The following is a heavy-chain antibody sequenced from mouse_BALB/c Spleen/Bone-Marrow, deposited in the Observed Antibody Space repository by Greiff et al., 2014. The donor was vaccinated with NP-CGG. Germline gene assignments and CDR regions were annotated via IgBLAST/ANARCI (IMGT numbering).Heavy chain of an antibody. CDR2: IDPANGNT. J-gene: IGHJ2*01. D-gene: IGHD1-1*01. CDR3: ASYFYGHYFDY. Sequence: VQPQQPGAELVKPGASVKLSCTASGFNIKDTYMHWGKQSPEQGLEWIGRIDPANGNTKYDPKFRGKATTTADTSSNTAYLQLRSLTSEDTAVYYCASYFYGHYFDYWGQGTTLTVSS. V-gene: IGHV14-3*02. CDR1: GFNIKDTY.